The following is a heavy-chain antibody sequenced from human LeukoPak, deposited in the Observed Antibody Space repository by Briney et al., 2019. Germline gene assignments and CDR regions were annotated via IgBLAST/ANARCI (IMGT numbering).Heavy chain of an antibody. V-gene: IGHV3-48*02. J-gene: IGHJ4*02. D-gene: IGHD3-22*01. CDR2: ISSSSSTI. Sequence: GGSLRLSCAASGFTFSSYSMNGVRQAPGKGLEWVSYISSSSSTIYYADSVKGRFTISRDNAKNSLYLQMSSLRDEDTAVYYCARPYSSGYYYPAYWGQGTLVTVSS. CDR3: ARPYSSGYYYPAY. CDR1: GFTFSSYS.